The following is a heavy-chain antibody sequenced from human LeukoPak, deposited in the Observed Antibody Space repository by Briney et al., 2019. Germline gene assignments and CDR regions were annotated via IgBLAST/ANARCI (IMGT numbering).Heavy chain of an antibody. CDR3: ARDLPRGSGSSDLFDY. V-gene: IGHV1-46*01. Sequence: ASVKVSCKASGCTFTSYYMHWVRQAPGQGLEWMGIINPSGGSTSYAQKFQGRVTMTRDMSTSTVYMELSSLRSEDTAVYYCARDLPRGSGSSDLFDYWGQGTLVTVSS. CDR1: GCTFTSYY. CDR2: INPSGGST. J-gene: IGHJ4*02. D-gene: IGHD6-19*01.